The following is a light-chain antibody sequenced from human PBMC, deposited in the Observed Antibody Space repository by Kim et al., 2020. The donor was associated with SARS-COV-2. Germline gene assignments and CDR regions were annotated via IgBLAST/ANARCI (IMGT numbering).Light chain of an antibody. V-gene: IGKV1-33*01. Sequence: SASVEDRVTITCPASQDISNYLNWYQQKPGKAPKLLIYDASNLETGVPSRFIGSGSGTDFTFTISSLQPEDIATYYCQQYDNLPTFGGGTKVDIK. CDR2: DAS. CDR1: QDISNY. CDR3: QQYDNLPT. J-gene: IGKJ4*01.